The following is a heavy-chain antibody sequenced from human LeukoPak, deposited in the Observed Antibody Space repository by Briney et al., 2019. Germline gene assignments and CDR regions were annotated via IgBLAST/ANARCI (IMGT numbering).Heavy chain of an antibody. J-gene: IGHJ6*02. Sequence: SETLSLTCTVSDGSISSYYWSWIRQPAGKGLEWIGRIYTSGSTNYNPSLKSRVTMSVDTSKNQFSLKLSSVTAADTAVYYCARAKPYYDFWSGYYGYYYYGMDVWGQGTTVTVSS. D-gene: IGHD3-3*01. CDR2: IYTSGST. CDR3: ARAKPYYDFWSGYYGYYYYGMDV. V-gene: IGHV4-4*07. CDR1: DGSISSYY.